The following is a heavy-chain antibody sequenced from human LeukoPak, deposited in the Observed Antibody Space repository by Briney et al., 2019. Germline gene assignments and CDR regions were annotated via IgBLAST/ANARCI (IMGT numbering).Heavy chain of an antibody. J-gene: IGHJ4*02. Sequence: SETLSLTCTVSGGSISSSSYYWGWIRQPPGKGLEWIGSIYYSGSTYYNPSLKSRVTISVDTSKNQFSLKLSSVTAADTAVYYCARAVEGMAARTFDYWGQGTLVTVSS. V-gene: IGHV4-39*07. CDR3: ARAVEGMAARTFDY. CDR2: IYYSGST. CDR1: GGSISSSSYY. D-gene: IGHD6-6*01.